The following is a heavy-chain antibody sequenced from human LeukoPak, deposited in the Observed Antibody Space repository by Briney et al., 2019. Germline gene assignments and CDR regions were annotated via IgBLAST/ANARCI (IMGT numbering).Heavy chain of an antibody. D-gene: IGHD3-22*01. CDR1: GFTLSSYG. CDR2: SGPST. V-gene: IGHV3-23*01. J-gene: IGHJ3*02. CDR3: AKSWRYYESSGYYAFDM. Sequence: GGSLRLSCAAAGFTLSSYGMSWVRQAPGKGLEWVSSSGPSTTYADSVKGRFTISRDNSKNTLYLQMNSLRAEDTAVYYCAKSWRYYESSGYYAFDMWGQGTMVSVS.